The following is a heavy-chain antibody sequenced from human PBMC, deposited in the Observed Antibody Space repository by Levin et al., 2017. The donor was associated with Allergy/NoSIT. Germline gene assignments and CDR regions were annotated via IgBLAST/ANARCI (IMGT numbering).Heavy chain of an antibody. D-gene: IGHD5-12*01. CDR3: ARGADIVATLGDAFDI. Sequence: TGGSLRLSCAASGFTFSSYWMHWVRQAPGKGLVWVSRINSDGSSTSYADSVKGRFTISRDNAKNTLYLQMNSLRAEDTAVYYCARGADIVATLGDAFDIWGQGTMVTVSS. CDR2: INSDGSST. CDR1: GFTFSSYW. J-gene: IGHJ3*02. V-gene: IGHV3-74*01.